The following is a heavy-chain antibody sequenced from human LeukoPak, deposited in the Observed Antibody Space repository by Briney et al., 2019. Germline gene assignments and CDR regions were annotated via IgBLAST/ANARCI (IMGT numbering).Heavy chain of an antibody. CDR3: ARGFVIQSSSWYWGNNYYYYGMDV. CDR2: VDPEDGET. J-gene: IGHJ6*02. CDR1: GYTFTDYY. D-gene: IGHD6-13*01. V-gene: IGHV1-69-2*01. Sequence: GASVKVSCKASGYTFTDYYMHWVQQAPGKGLEWMGRVDPEDGETIYAEKFQGRVTITADTSTDTAYMELSSLRSEDTAVYYCARGFVIQSSSWYWGNNYYYYGMDVWGQGTTVTVSS.